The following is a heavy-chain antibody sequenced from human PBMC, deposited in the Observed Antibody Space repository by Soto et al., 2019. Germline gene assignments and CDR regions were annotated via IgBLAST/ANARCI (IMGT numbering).Heavy chain of an antibody. D-gene: IGHD2-15*01. Sequence: QVQLVQSGGEVKKPGASVKVSCKASGYTFTSYGITWVRQAPGQGLEWTGWSSAYNGVTKYAQKFQDRVTMTTDTSTSTDYMELRSLRSDDTAVYYCARGPRSGYCSGGSCHYFDYWGEGALVTVSS. CDR3: ARGPRSGYCSGGSCHYFDY. V-gene: IGHV1-18*01. J-gene: IGHJ4*02. CDR1: GYTFTSYG. CDR2: SSAYNGVT.